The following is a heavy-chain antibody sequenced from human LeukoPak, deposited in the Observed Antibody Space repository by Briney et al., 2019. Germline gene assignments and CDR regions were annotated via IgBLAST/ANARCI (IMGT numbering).Heavy chain of an antibody. J-gene: IGHJ4*02. D-gene: IGHD2-2*01. Sequence: PGGSLRLSCAASGFTFSSYSMNWVRQAPGKGLEWVSYISSSGSTIYYADSVKGRFTISRDNAKNSLYLQMNSLRAEDTAVYYCAKVTPPFCSSTSCQDYWGQGTLVTVSS. CDR3: AKVTPPFCSSTSCQDY. CDR1: GFTFSSYS. CDR2: ISSSGSTI. V-gene: IGHV3-48*04.